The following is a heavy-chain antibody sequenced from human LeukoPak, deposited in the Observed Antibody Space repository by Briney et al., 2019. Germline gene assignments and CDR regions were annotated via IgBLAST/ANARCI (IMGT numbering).Heavy chain of an antibody. CDR1: GGSISSGGYS. D-gene: IGHD5-12*01. J-gene: IGHJ4*02. V-gene: IGHV4-30-2*01. CDR3: ARASSGYDLGY. Sequence: SETLSLTCAVSGGSISSGGYSWSWIRQPPGKGLEWIGYIYHSGSTYYNPSLKSRVTISVDTSKNQFSLKLSSVTAADTAVYYCARASSGYDLGYWGQGTLVTVSS. CDR2: IYHSGST.